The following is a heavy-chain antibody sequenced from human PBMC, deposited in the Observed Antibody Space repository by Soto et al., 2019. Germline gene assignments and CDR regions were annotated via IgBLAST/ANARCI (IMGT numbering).Heavy chain of an antibody. Sequence: SETLSLTCTVSGGSINYSYWTWIRPPPGKGLEWIGYISYTGSANYNASLKSRLTISVDTSKNQFSLKLSSVTAADTALYYCARVNYGDDYYGMDVWGQGTTVTVSS. D-gene: IGHD4-17*01. J-gene: IGHJ6*02. CDR3: ARVNYGDDYYGMDV. CDR1: GGSINYSY. V-gene: IGHV4-59*01. CDR2: ISYTGSA.